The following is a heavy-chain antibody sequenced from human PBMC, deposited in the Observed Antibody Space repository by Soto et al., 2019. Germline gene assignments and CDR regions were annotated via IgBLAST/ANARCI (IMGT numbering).Heavy chain of an antibody. CDR3: ARGGDIVVVPAAIGAYYYYGMDV. D-gene: IGHD2-2*02. CDR1: GGSISSSSYY. V-gene: IGHV4-39*01. J-gene: IGHJ6*02. Sequence: SETLSLTCTVSGGSISSSSYYWGWIRQPPGKGLEWIGSIYYSGSTYYNPSLKSRVTISVDTSKNQFSLKLSSVTAADTAVYYCARGGDIVVVPAAIGAYYYYGMDVWGQGTTVTVSS. CDR2: IYYSGST.